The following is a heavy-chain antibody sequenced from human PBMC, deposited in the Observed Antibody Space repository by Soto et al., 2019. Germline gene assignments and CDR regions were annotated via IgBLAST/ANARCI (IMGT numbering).Heavy chain of an antibody. J-gene: IGHJ6*02. CDR2: ISYDGSNK. D-gene: IGHD3-10*01. V-gene: IGHV3-30*18. Sequence: GGSLRLSCAASGFTFSSYGMHWVRQAPGKGLEWVAVISYDGSNKYYADSVKGRFTISSDNSKNTLYLQMNSLRAEDTAVYYCAKDWLDRGVIYYYYGMDVWGQGTTVTVSS. CDR1: GFTFSSYG. CDR3: AKDWLDRGVIYYYYGMDV.